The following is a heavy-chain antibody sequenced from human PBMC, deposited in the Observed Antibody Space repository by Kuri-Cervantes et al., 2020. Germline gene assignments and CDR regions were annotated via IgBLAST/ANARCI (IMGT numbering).Heavy chain of an antibody. V-gene: IGHV4-61*01. CDR3: AREAPAPRYCSSTSCYAGVD. Sequence: SETLSLTCTVSGGSVSSGSYYWSWIQQPPRKGLEWIGYIYYSGSTNYNPSLKSRVTISVDTSKNQFSLKLSSVTAADTAVYYCAREAPAPRYCSSTSCYAGVDWGQGTLVTVSS. CDR2: IYYSGST. J-gene: IGHJ4*02. CDR1: GGSVSSGSYY. D-gene: IGHD2-2*01.